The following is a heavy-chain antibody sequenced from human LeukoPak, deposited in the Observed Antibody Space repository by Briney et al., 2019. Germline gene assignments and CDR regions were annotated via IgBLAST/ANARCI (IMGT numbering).Heavy chain of an antibody. V-gene: IGHV3-9*01. CDR1: GFTFDDYA. Sequence: GGSLRLSCAASGFTFDDYAMHWVRQAPGKGLEWVSGISWSSGSIGYADSVKGRFTISRDNAKNSLYLQMNSLRAEDTALYYCARRSIAARPYWFDPWGQGTLVTVSS. CDR2: ISWSSGSI. J-gene: IGHJ5*02. CDR3: ARRSIAARPYWFDP. D-gene: IGHD6-6*01.